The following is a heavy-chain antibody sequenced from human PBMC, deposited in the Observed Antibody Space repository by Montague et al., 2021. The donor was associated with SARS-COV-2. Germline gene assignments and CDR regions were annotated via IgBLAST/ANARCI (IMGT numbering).Heavy chain of an antibody. CDR1: GGSISSYY. D-gene: IGHD5-24*01. CDR2: IYYSGST. J-gene: IGHJ4*02. CDR3: ARAFPRWLQFDPYFDY. Sequence: SETLSLICTVSGGSISSYYWSWIRQPPGKGLEWIGYIYYSGSTNYNPSLKSRVTISVDTSKNQFSLKLSSVTAADTAVYYCARAFPRWLQFDPYFDYWGQGTLVTVSS. V-gene: IGHV4-59*01.